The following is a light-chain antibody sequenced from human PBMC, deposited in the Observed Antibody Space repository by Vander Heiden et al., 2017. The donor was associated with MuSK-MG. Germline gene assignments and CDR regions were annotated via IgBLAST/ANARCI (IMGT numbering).Light chain of an antibody. CDR1: SSDVGSSNL. J-gene: IGLJ2*01. CDR2: EGS. CDR3: CSYARSSTHVV. V-gene: IGLV2-23*01. Sequence: QSALTQPPSLSGSPGQSITIPCTGTSSDVGSSNLVSGYQQHPGKAPKLLIYEGSKRPSGVSYRFSASKSGNAASLTISGLQAEDEADYHCCSYARSSTHVVFGGGTKLTVL.